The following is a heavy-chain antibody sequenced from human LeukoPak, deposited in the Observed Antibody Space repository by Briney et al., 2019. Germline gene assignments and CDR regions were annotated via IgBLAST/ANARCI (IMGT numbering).Heavy chain of an antibody. D-gene: IGHD3-22*01. J-gene: IGHJ5*02. CDR3: ARGPPTFYYDGSGYSLPWFDL. CDR1: GFTFSSYA. Sequence: GGSLRLSCAASGFTFSSYAMHWVRQAPGKGLEWVAVISYDGSNKYYADSVKGRFTISRDNSKNTLYLQMNSLGAEDTAVYHCARGPPTFYYDGSGYSLPWFDLWGQGTLVTVSS. V-gene: IGHV3-30-3*01. CDR2: ISYDGSNK.